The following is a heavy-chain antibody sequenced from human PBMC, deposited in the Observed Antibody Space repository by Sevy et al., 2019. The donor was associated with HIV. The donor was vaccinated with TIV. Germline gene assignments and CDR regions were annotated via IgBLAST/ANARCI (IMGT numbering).Heavy chain of an antibody. J-gene: IGHJ5*02. V-gene: IGHV1-3*01. CDR3: ARDTDMVRNWFDP. D-gene: IGHD5-18*01. Sequence: ASVKVSCKASGYTFTSYAIHWVRQAPGQRLEWMGWINAGNGNTKYSQKFQGRVTITGDTSASTAYMELSSLRSEDTAVYYCARDTDMVRNWFDPWGQGTLVSVSS. CDR1: GYTFTSYA. CDR2: INAGNGNT.